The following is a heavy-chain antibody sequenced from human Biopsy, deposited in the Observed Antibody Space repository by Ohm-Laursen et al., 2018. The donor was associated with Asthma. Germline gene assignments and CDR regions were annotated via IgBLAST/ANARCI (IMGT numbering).Heavy chain of an antibody. Sequence: ASVKVSCKTSGYTFNSAGITWVRQAPGQGLEWMGWISVYNSNTKVAQKLQDRVTMITDTSTSTAYMELRSLRSDDTAVYFCARAVNYSHYYGIDVWGQGTTVTVS. J-gene: IGHJ6*02. D-gene: IGHD3-10*01. V-gene: IGHV1-18*01. CDR2: ISVYNSNT. CDR3: ARAVNYSHYYGIDV. CDR1: GYTFNSAG.